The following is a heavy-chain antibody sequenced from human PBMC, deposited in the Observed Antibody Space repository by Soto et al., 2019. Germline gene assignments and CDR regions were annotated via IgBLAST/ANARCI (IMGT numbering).Heavy chain of an antibody. CDR3: ARDRFASSWSYFDY. CDR2: ISDDGSNT. V-gene: IGHV3-30-3*01. J-gene: IGHJ4*02. D-gene: IGHD6-13*01. Sequence: QVQLVESGGGVVQPGRSLRLSCAASGFTFSNYALHWVRQAPGKGLELVAVISDDGSNTYYADSVKGRFTISRDNSKNPLYLQMNSLRAEDTAVYYCARDRFASSWSYFDYWGQGTPVTVSS. CDR1: GFTFSNYA.